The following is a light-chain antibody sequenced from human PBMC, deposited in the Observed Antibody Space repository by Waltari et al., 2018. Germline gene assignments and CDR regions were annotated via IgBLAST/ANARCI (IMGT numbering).Light chain of an antibody. CDR2: DAS. J-gene: IGKJ4*01. CDR1: QSVSSY. CDR3: QQRINWPIT. Sequence: EIVLTQSPATLSLSPGERATLSCRASQSVSSYLAWYQQKPGQAPRLLIYDASNRATGIPARFGGSGSGTDFTLTISSLEPEDFAVYYCQQRINWPITFGGGTKLEIK. V-gene: IGKV3-11*01.